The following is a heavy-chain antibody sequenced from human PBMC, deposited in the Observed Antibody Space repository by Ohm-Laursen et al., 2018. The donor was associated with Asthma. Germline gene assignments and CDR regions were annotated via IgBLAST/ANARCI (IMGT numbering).Heavy chain of an antibody. Sequence: SLRLSCSASGFTFSSYGMHWVRQAPGKGLEWVAVISYHGYNEYYLDSVKGRFTISRDNSKNTLYLQMNSLRAEDTAVYYCARAVTMIVVVITLRFQVLYWGQGTLVTVSS. CDR2: ISYHGYNE. V-gene: IGHV3-30*03. CDR1: GFTFSSYG. CDR3: ARAVTMIVVVITLRFQVLY. D-gene: IGHD3-22*01. J-gene: IGHJ4*02.